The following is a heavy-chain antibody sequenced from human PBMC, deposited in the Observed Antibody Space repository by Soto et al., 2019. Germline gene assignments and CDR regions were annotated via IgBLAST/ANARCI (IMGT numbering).Heavy chain of an antibody. CDR1: GFTFSGYG. Sequence: EVQLLESGGGLVQPGGSLRLSCAASGFTFSGYGMDWDRQAPGKGLEWVSSIENSGETTYFADSVRGRFTLSRDFSKNMLFLQMNSLRAGDTAVYYCATRGSRYYYGMDVWGQGTTVTVSS. V-gene: IGHV3-23*01. J-gene: IGHJ6*02. CDR3: ATRGSRYYYGMDV. CDR2: IENSGETT. D-gene: IGHD3-10*01.